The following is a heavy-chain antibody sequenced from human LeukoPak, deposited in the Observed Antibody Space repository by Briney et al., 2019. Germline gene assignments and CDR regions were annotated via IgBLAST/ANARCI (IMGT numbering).Heavy chain of an antibody. Sequence: SETLSLTCTVSGGSISSYYWSWIRQPPGKGLEWIGYIYYSGSTNYNPSLKSRVTISVDTSKNQFSLKLSSVTAADTAVYYCARDSSGYLRYWYFDLWGRGTLVPVSS. CDR1: GGSISSYY. CDR3: ARDSSGYLRYWYFDL. J-gene: IGHJ2*01. CDR2: IYYSGST. V-gene: IGHV4-59*01. D-gene: IGHD3-22*01.